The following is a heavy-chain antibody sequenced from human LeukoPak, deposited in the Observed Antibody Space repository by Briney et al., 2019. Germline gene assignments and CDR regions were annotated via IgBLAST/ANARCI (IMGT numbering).Heavy chain of an antibody. CDR2: INSDGIST. J-gene: IGHJ4*02. V-gene: IGHV3-74*01. CDR3: ARDGNYYDSSGPADY. CDR1: RFTFTGNW. D-gene: IGHD3-22*01. Sequence: PGGSLRLSCAASRFTFTGNWMHWSRQAPGKGLVWVSRINSDGISTSYADSVKGRFTISRDNAKNTLYLQMNSLRAEDTAVYYCARDGNYYDSSGPADYWRQGTLVTVSS.